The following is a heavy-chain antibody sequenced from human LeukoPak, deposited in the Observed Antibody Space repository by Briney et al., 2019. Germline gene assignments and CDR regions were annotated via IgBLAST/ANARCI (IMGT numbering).Heavy chain of an antibody. Sequence: SGGSLRLSCAASGFTVSSNYMSWVRQAPGKGLEWVSVIYSGGSTYYADSVKGRFTISRDNSKNTLYLQMNSLRAEDTAVYYCARDRAGYCSGGSCHDAFDIWGQGTMVTVSS. J-gene: IGHJ3*02. CDR3: ARDRAGYCSGGSCHDAFDI. D-gene: IGHD2-15*01. V-gene: IGHV3-66*01. CDR1: GFTVSSNY. CDR2: IYSGGST.